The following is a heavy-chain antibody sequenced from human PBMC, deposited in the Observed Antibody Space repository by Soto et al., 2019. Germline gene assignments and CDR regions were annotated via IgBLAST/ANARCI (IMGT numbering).Heavy chain of an antibody. D-gene: IGHD6-13*01. J-gene: IGHJ4*02. CDR1: GGSISSGGYY. CDR2: IYYSGST. Sequence: QVQLQESGPGLVKPSQTLSLTCTVSGGSISSGGYYWSWIRQHPGKGLEWIGYIYYSGSTYYNPSFKGRVTISVDTSKNQCSLKVSSVTAADTAVYYCARDRREGSWYGFDYWGQGTLVTVSS. V-gene: IGHV4-31*03. CDR3: ARDRREGSWYGFDY.